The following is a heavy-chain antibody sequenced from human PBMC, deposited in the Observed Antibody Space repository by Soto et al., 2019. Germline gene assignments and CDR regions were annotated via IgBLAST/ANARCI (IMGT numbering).Heavy chain of an antibody. CDR3: AKDAQYYYDSSGYYGYFQH. V-gene: IGHV3-23*01. Sequence: GGSLRLSCAASGFTFSSYAMSWVRQAPGKGLEWVSAISGSGGSTYYADSVKGRFTISRDNSKNTLYLQMNSLRAEDTAVYYCAKDAQYYYDSSGYYGYFQHWGQGTLVTVSS. D-gene: IGHD3-22*01. J-gene: IGHJ1*01. CDR1: GFTFSSYA. CDR2: ISGSGGST.